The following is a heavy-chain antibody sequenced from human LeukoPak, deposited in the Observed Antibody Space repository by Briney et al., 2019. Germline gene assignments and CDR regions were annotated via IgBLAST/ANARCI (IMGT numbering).Heavy chain of an antibody. CDR1: GFSFNSYW. Sequence: GGSLSLSCVASGFSFNSYWIHWVRQGPGKGLVWVSRFKSGGTTTTFADSVKGRFTISRDNAKNTLYLLMNSLRVEDTAVYYCVRGDSMDVWGKGTTVTVSS. CDR2: FKSGGTTT. J-gene: IGHJ6*04. CDR3: VRGDSMDV. V-gene: IGHV3-74*01.